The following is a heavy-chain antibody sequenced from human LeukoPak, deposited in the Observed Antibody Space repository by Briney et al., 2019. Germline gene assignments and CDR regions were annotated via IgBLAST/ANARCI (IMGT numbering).Heavy chain of an antibody. V-gene: IGHV1-2*02. Sequence: GASVKVSCKASGYTFTGYYLHWVRQAPGQGFEWMGWIHPNSGDTNYAQKLQGRVTMTTDTSTSTAYMELRSLRSDDTAVYYCARAKGSSFDYWGQGTLVTVSS. CDR1: GYTFTGYY. D-gene: IGHD6-6*01. CDR3: ARAKGSSFDY. J-gene: IGHJ4*02. CDR2: IHPNSGDT.